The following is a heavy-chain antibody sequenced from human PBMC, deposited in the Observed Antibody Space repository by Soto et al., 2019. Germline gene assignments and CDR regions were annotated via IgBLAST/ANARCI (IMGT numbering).Heavy chain of an antibody. CDR2: MNPNSGNT. V-gene: IGHV1-8*01. Sequence: ASVMVSCKASGYTFTSYDINWVRQATGQGLEWMGWMNPNSGNTGYAQKFQGRVTMTRNTSISTAYMELSSLRSEDTAVYYCAREDCSGGSCFYYYMDVWGKGTTVTVSS. CDR1: GYTFTSYD. J-gene: IGHJ6*03. CDR3: AREDCSGGSCFYYYMDV. D-gene: IGHD2-15*01.